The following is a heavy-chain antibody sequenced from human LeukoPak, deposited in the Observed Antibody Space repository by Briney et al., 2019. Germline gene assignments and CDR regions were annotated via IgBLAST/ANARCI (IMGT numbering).Heavy chain of an antibody. J-gene: IGHJ4*02. CDR2: INPSGGST. D-gene: IGHD2-2*01. Sequence: ASVKVSCKASGYTFTSYYMHWVRQAPGQGLEWMGIINPSGGSTSYAQKFQGRVTMTRDTSISTAYMELSRLRSDDTAVYYCARVYCSSTSCYALDYWGQGTLVTVSS. V-gene: IGHV1-46*01. CDR1: GYTFTSYY. CDR3: ARVYCSSTSCYALDY.